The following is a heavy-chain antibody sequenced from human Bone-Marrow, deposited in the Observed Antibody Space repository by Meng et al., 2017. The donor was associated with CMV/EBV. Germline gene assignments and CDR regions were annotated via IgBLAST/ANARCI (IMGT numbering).Heavy chain of an antibody. Sequence: SETLSLTCTVSGGSISSSSYYWGWIRQPPGKGLEWIGSIYYSGSTYYNPSLKSRVTISVDTSKNQFSLKLSSVSAADTAVYYCARGDGYATFDYWGRGALVTVSS. CDR1: GGSISSSSYY. V-gene: IGHV4-39*07. D-gene: IGHD5-24*01. J-gene: IGHJ4*02. CDR3: ARGDGYATFDY. CDR2: IYYSGST.